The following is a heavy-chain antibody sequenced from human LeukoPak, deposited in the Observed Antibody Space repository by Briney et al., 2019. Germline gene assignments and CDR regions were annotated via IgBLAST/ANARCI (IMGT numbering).Heavy chain of an antibody. V-gene: IGHV4-34*01. CDR2: IYYSGST. Sequence: SETLSLTCAVYGGSFSGYYWSWIRQPPGKGLEWIGSIYYSGSTYYNPSLKSRVTISVDTSKNQFSLKLSSVTAADTAVYYCARDERIQLWSPMDVWGKGTTVTISS. D-gene: IGHD5-18*01. CDR3: ARDERIQLWSPMDV. CDR1: GGSFSGYY. J-gene: IGHJ6*03.